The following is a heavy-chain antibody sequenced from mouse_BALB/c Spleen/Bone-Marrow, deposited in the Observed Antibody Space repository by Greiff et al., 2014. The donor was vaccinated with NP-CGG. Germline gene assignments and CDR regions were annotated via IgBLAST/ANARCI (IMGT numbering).Heavy chain of an antibody. V-gene: IGHV1-69*01. CDR3: ARRRGGAMDY. Sequence: QVQLQQPGAELVMPGASVKMSCKACGYTFTDYWMHWVKQRPGQGLEWIGAIDTSDSYTSYNQKFKGKATLTVDESSSTAYMQLSSLTSEDSAVYYCARRRGGAMDYWGQGTSVTVSS. CDR1: GYTFTDYW. CDR2: IDTSDSYT. J-gene: IGHJ4*01.